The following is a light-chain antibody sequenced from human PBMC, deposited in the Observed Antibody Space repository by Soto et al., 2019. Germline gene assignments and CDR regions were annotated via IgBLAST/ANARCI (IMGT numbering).Light chain of an antibody. J-gene: IGLJ1*01. CDR3: SSYAGSNIYV. Sequence: QSALTQPPSASGSPGQSVTISCTGTSSDVGGYKYVSWYQQHPGKAPKLMIYEVSKRPSGVPDRFSGSKSGNTASLTVSGLQAEDEADYYCSSYAGSNIYVFGTGSQVTVL. CDR2: EVS. V-gene: IGLV2-8*01. CDR1: SSDVGGYKY.